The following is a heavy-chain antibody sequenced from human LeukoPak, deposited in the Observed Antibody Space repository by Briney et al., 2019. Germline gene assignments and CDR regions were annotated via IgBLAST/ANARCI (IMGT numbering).Heavy chain of an antibody. J-gene: IGHJ4*02. CDR1: GGTFSSYA. CDR2: IIPILGIA. D-gene: IGHD3-16*02. Sequence: SVKVSCKASGGTFSSYAISWVRQAPGQGLEWMGRIIPILGIANYAQKFQVRVTITADKSTSTAYMELSSLRAEDTAVYYCAGVTFGGVIVADYWGQGTLVTVSS. CDR3: AGVTFGGVIVADY. V-gene: IGHV1-69*04.